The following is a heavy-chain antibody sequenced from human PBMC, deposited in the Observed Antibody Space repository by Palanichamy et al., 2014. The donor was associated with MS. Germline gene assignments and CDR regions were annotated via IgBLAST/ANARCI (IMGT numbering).Heavy chain of an antibody. V-gene: IGHV3-53*01. D-gene: IGHD3-16*01. CDR3: ARLERGTATAFDY. CDR1: GFTVSNNY. Sequence: EVQLVESGGGLIQPGGSLRLSCAASGFTVSNNYMSWVRQAPGKGLEWVSIIYSGGSTYYADSVKDRFTISRDSSKNTLYLQVNSLRAEDTAVYYCARLERGTATAFDYWGQGTLVTVSS. J-gene: IGHJ4*02. CDR2: IYSGGST.